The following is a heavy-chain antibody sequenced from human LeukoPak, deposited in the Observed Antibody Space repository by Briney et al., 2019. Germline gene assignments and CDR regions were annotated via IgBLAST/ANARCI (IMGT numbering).Heavy chain of an antibody. CDR3: ARTWDWFDP. J-gene: IGHJ5*02. CDR2: INHSGST. CDR1: GGSFSGYY. D-gene: IGHD1-26*01. V-gene: IGHV4-34*01. Sequence: SETLSLTCAVYGGSFSGYYWSWIRQPPGKGLEWIGEINHSGSTNYNPSLKSRVTISVDTSKNQFSLKLSSVTAADTAVYYCARTWDWFDPWGQGTLVTVSS.